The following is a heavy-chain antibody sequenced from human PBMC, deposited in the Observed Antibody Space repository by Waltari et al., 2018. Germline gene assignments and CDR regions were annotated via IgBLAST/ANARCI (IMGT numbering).Heavy chain of an antibody. CDR1: GGSISSSRYD. CDR2: IYNSGGT. Sequence: QLQLQESGPGLVEPSGTLSLTCTVSGGSISSSRYDWGWIRPPPGKGLERIGTIYNSGGTYYNPSLKSRVTMSVDTSKNQVYRKLSSVTAADMGVYDCKEGKCELLPYWGQGTLVTVSS. D-gene: IGHD1-26*01. J-gene: IGHJ4*02. V-gene: IGHV4-39*01. CDR3: KEGKCELLPY.